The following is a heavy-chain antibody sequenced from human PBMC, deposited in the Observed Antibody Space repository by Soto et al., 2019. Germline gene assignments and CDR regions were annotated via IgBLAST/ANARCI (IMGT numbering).Heavy chain of an antibody. Sequence: QVQLVQSGAEVKKPGASVKVSCKASGDTFTDYYIHWVRQAPGQGLEWMGTVNPSGGHTAYAQHLRGRRTKTGDTSASTLYLELTSLTSEDTAVYYCARGGHVVVVTAALDFWGQGTLVTVSS. V-gene: IGHV1-46*04. J-gene: IGHJ4*02. CDR3: ARGGHVVVVTAALDF. CDR1: GDTFTDYY. CDR2: VNPSGGHT. D-gene: IGHD2-21*02.